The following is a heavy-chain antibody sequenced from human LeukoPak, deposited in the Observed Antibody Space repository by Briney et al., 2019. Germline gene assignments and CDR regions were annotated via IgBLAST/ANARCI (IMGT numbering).Heavy chain of an antibody. CDR2: INPNSGGT. Sequence: ASVKVSCKASGYTFTGYYMHWVRQAPGQGLEWMGWINPNSGGTNYAQKFQGRVTMTRDTSISTAYMELSRLRSDDTAVYYCASFPHYDILTGPFDPWGQGTLVTVSS. V-gene: IGHV1-2*02. D-gene: IGHD3-9*01. J-gene: IGHJ5*02. CDR1: GYTFTGYY. CDR3: ASFPHYDILTGPFDP.